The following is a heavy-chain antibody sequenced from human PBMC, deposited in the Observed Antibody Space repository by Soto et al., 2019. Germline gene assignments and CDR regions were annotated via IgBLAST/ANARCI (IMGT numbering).Heavy chain of an antibody. J-gene: IGHJ4*02. D-gene: IGHD2-21*02. CDR2: ISSSGTTI. V-gene: IGHV3-11*01. CDR3: AREGVYCAGDCYVDY. Sequence: LRLSCAASGFTLSDYHMSWIRQAPGKGLEWVSHISSSGTTINYADSVKGRFTISRDNAKNSLYLQMNSLRAEDTAVYYCAREGVYCAGDCYVDYWGQGTLVTVSS. CDR1: GFTLSDYH.